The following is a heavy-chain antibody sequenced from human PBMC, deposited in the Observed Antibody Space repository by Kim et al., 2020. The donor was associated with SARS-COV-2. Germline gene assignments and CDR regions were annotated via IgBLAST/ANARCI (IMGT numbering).Heavy chain of an antibody. V-gene: IGHV1-69*13. J-gene: IGHJ6*02. CDR3: ASPSGTHDSSGYYYLYYYYYGMDV. D-gene: IGHD3-22*01. CDR1: GGTFSSYA. CDR2: ITPIFGTA. Sequence: SVKVSCKASGGTFSSYAISWVRQAPGQGLEWMGGITPIFGTANYAQKFQGRVTITADESTSTAYMELSSLRSEDTAVYYCASPSGTHDSSGYYYLYYYYYGMDVWGQGTTVTVSS.